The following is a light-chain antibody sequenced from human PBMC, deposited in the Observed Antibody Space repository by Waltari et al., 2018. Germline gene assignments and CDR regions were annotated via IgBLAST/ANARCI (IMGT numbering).Light chain of an antibody. CDR3: LQDYNYPYT. CDR2: AAS. J-gene: IGKJ2*01. CDR1: QAIRND. V-gene: IGKV1-6*01. Sequence: AIQMHQSPSSLSASVGDSVTITCRASQAIRNDLGWYPQTPGRAPKLLIFAASSLQSGVPSRFSGSGSGTDFTLTITSLQPEDFATYYCLQDYNYPYTFGRGTKLEIK.